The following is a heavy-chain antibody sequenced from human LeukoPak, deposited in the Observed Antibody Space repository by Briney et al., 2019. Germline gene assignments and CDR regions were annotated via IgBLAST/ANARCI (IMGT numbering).Heavy chain of an antibody. V-gene: IGHV1-2*06. Sequence: GASVKVSCEASGYTFTGYYMHWVRQAPGQGLEWMGRINPNSGGTNYAQKFQGRVTMTRDTSISTAYMELSRLRSDDTAVYYCATPIAVAPFDYWGQGTLVTVSS. CDR2: INPNSGGT. CDR3: ATPIAVAPFDY. J-gene: IGHJ4*02. D-gene: IGHD6-19*01. CDR1: GYTFTGYY.